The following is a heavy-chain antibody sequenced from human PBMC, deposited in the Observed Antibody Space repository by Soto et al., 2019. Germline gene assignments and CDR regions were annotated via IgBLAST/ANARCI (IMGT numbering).Heavy chain of an antibody. Sequence: ASVKVSCKASGYTFTSYAMHWVRQAPGQRLEWMGWINAGNGNTKYSQKFQGRVTITRDTSASTAYMGLSSLRSEDTAVYYCARGLNGYLHYFDYWGQGTPVTSPQ. J-gene: IGHJ4*02. CDR2: INAGNGNT. D-gene: IGHD5-18*01. CDR3: ARGLNGYLHYFDY. CDR1: GYTFTSYA. V-gene: IGHV1-3*01.